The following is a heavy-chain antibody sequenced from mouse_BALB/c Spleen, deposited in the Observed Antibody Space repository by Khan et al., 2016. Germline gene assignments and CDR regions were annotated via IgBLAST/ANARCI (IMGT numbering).Heavy chain of an antibody. Sequence: VQLQESGPGLVAPSQSLSITCTVPGFSLTTSGVHWVRQPPGKGLEWLGVIWAGGSTNYNSALMSRLSISKYNSNSHVFLKMNSLQTDDPATYYCARDRYDGTSDFDYWGQGTTLTVSS. D-gene: IGHD1-1*01. CDR1: GFSLTTSG. CDR3: ARDRYDGTSDFDY. J-gene: IGHJ2*01. CDR2: IWAGGST. V-gene: IGHV2-9*02.